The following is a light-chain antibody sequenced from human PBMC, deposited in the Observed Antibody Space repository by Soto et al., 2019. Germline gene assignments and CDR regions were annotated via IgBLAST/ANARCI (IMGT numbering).Light chain of an antibody. J-gene: IGKJ4*01. CDR3: QQLNSSPLT. Sequence: DIQLTQSPSFLSASVGDRVTITCRASQGIYNYLAWYQQNPGKAPKLLIYSAFSMQSGVPSRFSGSASGTEYTLTISSLQPEDFATYYCQQLNSSPLTFAGGTKV. CDR1: QGIYNY. CDR2: SAF. V-gene: IGKV1-9*01.